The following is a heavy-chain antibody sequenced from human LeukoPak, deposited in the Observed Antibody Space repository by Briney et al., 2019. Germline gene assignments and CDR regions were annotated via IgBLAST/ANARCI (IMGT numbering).Heavy chain of an antibody. CDR3: ARVYSSSFVFDL. J-gene: IGHJ4*02. D-gene: IGHD6-6*01. V-gene: IGHV3-74*01. CDR2: INSGGSST. Sequence: GGSLRLSCAASGFTFSSYWMHWVRHAPGKGLVWVSRINSGGSSTNYADSVKGRFTISRDNAKNTLFLQMNSLRAEDTAVYYCARVYSSSFVFDLWGQGTLVTVSS. CDR1: GFTFSSYW.